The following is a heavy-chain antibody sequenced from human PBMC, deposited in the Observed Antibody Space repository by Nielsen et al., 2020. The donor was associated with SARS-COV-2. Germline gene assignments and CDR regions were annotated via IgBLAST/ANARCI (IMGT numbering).Heavy chain of an antibody. Sequence: GSLRLSCTVSGGSISSSSFFWGWIRQPPGKGLEWIASIYYSGSTYYKSSLKSRVTTSVDTSRNQFSLKLSSVTAADTAVYYCASTYCTNGVCYRTYGMAVWGQGTTVTVSS. CDR3: ASTYCTNGVCYRTYGMAV. CDR2: IYYSGST. V-gene: IGHV4-39*01. D-gene: IGHD2-8*01. J-gene: IGHJ6*02. CDR1: GGSISSSSFF.